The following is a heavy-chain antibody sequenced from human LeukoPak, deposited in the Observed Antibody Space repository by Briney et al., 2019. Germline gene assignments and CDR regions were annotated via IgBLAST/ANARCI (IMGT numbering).Heavy chain of an antibody. Sequence: GGSLRLSCAASGFTFSSYSMNSVRQAPRKGLEWVSSISSTSSYIYYADSVKGRFPISRDNAKNSLYLEMNRLRAEDTAVYYCARGYDILTGYYMPGAWGQGNLVTVSS. V-gene: IGHV3-21*01. CDR1: GFTFSSYS. CDR3: ARGYDILTGYYMPGA. J-gene: IGHJ5*02. D-gene: IGHD3-9*01. CDR2: ISSTSSYI.